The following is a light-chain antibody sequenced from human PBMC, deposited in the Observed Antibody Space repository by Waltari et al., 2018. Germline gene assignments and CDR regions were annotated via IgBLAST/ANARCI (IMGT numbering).Light chain of an antibody. CDR2: WAS. CDR3: QQYYSTPWT. V-gene: IGKV4-1*01. CDR1: PRVLYISNNKNY. Sequence: DIVMTQSPDSLAVSLGERASTNRHCSPRVLYISNNKNYLAWYQQKPGQPPKLLIYWASTRESGVPDRFSGSGSGTDFTLTISSLQAEDVAVYYCQQYYSTPWTFGQGTKVEIK. J-gene: IGKJ1*01.